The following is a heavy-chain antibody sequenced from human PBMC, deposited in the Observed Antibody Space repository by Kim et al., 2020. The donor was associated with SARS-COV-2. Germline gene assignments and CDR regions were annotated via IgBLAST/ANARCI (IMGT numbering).Heavy chain of an antibody. Sequence: YIYYADSIKVRFTISRDNAKNSLYLQMNSLRAEDTAVYYCARGAAADAFDIWGQGTVVTVSS. D-gene: IGHD6-13*01. CDR2: YI. J-gene: IGHJ3*02. CDR3: ARGAAADAFDI. V-gene: IGHV3-21*01.